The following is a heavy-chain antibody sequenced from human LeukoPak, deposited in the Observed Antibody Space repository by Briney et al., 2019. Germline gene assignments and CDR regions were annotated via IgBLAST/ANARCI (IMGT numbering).Heavy chain of an antibody. CDR2: ISSSSSYI. V-gene: IGHV3-21*01. J-gene: IGHJ4*02. CDR3: ARDRGGVVVA. CDR1: GFTVSSSY. Sequence: SGGSLRLSCAASGFTVSSSYMYWVRQAPGKGLEWVSSISSSSSYIYYADSVKGRFTISRDNAKNSLYLQMNSLRAEDTAVYYCARDRGGVVVAWGQGTLVTVSS. D-gene: IGHD2-15*01.